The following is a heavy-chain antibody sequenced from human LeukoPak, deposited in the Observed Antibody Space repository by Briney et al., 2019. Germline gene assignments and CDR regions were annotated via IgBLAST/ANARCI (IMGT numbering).Heavy chain of an antibody. CDR2: ISGSGGST. CDR1: GFTFSSYA. CDR3: ARDAVNRYYFDY. Sequence: PGGSLRLSCAASGFTFSSYAMSWVRQAPGKGLEWVSAISGSGGSTYYADSVKGRFTISRDNSKTPLYLQMNSLRAEDTALYYCARDAVNRYYFDYWGQGTLVTVSS. D-gene: IGHD6-19*01. V-gene: IGHV3-23*01. J-gene: IGHJ4*02.